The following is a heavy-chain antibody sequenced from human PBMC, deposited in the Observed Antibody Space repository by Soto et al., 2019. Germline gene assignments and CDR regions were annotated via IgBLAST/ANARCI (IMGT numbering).Heavy chain of an antibody. CDR1: GDSISSDNW. CDR2: IYHSGST. D-gene: IGHD4-17*01. J-gene: IGHJ4*02. V-gene: IGHV4-4*02. CDR3: AGLGTTVTTFVY. Sequence: SETLSLTCAVSGDSISSDNWWNWVRQPPGRGLEWIGEIYHSGSTNYNPSLKSRVTISVDKSKNQFSLKLTSVTAADTAVYYCAGLGTTVTTFVYWGQGALVTVSS.